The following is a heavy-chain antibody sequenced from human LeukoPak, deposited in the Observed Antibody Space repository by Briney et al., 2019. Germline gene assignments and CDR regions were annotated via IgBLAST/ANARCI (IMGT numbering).Heavy chain of an antibody. CDR3: ARSDNRPGWFDP. CDR1: GYLLISYY. J-gene: IGHJ5*02. Sequence: GASVKVSCKASGYLLISYYMHWVRQAPGQGLEGMGIINPRGGSTSYAQKFQGRVAMTKNTSKRTVYMELSSLRSEDAAVYYCARSDNRPGWFDPWGQGTLVTVSS. V-gene: IGHV1-46*01. CDR2: INPRGGST. D-gene: IGHD1-14*01.